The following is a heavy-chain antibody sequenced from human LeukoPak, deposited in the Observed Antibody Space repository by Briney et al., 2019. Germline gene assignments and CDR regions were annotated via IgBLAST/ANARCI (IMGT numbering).Heavy chain of an antibody. CDR1: EVTFSREW. CDR3: APDGGGGFFNN. D-gene: IGHD3-16*01. CDR2: INQDESEK. Sequence: GGSLRLSCSGPEVTFSREWLSWVRQAPGQGLEWVANINQDESEKYYADSVKGRFTISRDNARKSLYLQMNDLRAGDKAVYYCAPDGGGGFFNNWGQGTLVTVSS. V-gene: IGHV3-7*01. J-gene: IGHJ4*02.